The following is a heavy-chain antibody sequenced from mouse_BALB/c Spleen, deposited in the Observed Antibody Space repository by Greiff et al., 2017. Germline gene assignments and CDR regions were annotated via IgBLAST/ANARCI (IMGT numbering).Heavy chain of an antibody. D-gene: IGHD2-4*01. Sequence: VQLQQSGAELVRPGALVKLSCKASGFNIKDYYMHWVKQRPEQGLEWIGWIDPENGNTIYDPKFQGKARITADTSSNTAYLQLSSLTSEDTAVYYCATTRITQDPFAYWGQGTLVTVSA. V-gene: IGHV14-1*02. J-gene: IGHJ3*01. CDR2: IDPENGNT. CDR3: ATTRITQDPFAY. CDR1: GFNIKDYY.